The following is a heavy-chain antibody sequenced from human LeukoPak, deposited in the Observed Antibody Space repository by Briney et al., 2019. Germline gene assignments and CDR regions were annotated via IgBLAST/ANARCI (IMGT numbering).Heavy chain of an antibody. CDR1: GFIFSSYG. J-gene: IGHJ3*02. V-gene: IGHV3-30*02. CDR3: AKGGVVHAFDI. CDR2: VRYDGTKE. D-gene: IGHD2-15*01. Sequence: GVSLRLSCAASGFIFSSYGLHWVRQAPGKGLEWVAFVRYDGTKEYYADSVKGRFTISRDNSKNTLYLQMNSLRPEDTALYYCAKGGVVHAFDIWGQGTMVTVSS.